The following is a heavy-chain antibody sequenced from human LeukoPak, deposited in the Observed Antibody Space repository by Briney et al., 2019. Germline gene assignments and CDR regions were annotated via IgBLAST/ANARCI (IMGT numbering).Heavy chain of an antibody. V-gene: IGHV4-39*07. CDR2: IYYSGST. CDR3: ARDWSQYSYGHEYFDL. Sequence: SETLSLTCTVSGGSINAYYWGWIRQPPGKGLEWIGSIYYSGSTYYNPSLKSRVTISVDTSKNQFSLKLSSVTAADTAVYYCARDWSQYSYGHEYFDLWGRGTLVTVSS. CDR1: GGSINAYY. J-gene: IGHJ2*01. D-gene: IGHD5-18*01.